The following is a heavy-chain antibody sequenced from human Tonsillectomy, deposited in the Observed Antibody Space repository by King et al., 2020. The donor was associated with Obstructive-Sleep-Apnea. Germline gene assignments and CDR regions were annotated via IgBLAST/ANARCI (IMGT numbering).Heavy chain of an antibody. CDR3: ARGTYFDSSGSPDY. V-gene: IGHV1-18*01. CDR1: GYSFTTYG. Sequence: LVQSGAEVKKPGASVKVSCEPSGYSFTTYGINWVRQAPGRGLEWMGWISPYNGNTNFAQKFQGRLTLTTDTSTSTAYLDLRSLRSDDTAVYYCARGTYFDSSGSPDYWGQGTLVTVSS. D-gene: IGHD3-22*01. J-gene: IGHJ4*02. CDR2: ISPYNGNT.